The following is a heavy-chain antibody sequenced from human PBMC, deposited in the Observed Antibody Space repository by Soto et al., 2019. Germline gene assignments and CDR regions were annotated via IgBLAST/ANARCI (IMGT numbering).Heavy chain of an antibody. CDR1: GYTFTSYG. Sequence: ASVKVSCKASGYTFTSYGISWVRQAPGQGLEWMGWISAYNGNTNYAQKLQGRVTMTTDTSTSTAYMELRSLRSDDTAVYYCARDFVRVITFGGVIVAATAPPDYWGQGTLVTVSS. J-gene: IGHJ4*02. V-gene: IGHV1-18*01. CDR2: ISAYNGNT. CDR3: ARDFVRVITFGGVIVAATAPPDY. D-gene: IGHD3-16*02.